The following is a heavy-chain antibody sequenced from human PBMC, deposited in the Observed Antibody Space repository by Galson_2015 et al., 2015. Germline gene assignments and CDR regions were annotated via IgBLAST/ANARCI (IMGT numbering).Heavy chain of an antibody. J-gene: IGHJ2*01. V-gene: IGHV3-30*18. CDR3: AKCESSGWYFDL. Sequence: SLRLSCAASGFTFSSYGMHWVRQAPGKGLEWVAVISYDGSNKYYADSVKGRFTISRDNSKNTLYLQMNSLRAEDTAVYYCAKCESSGWYFDLWGRGTLVTVSS. CDR2: ISYDGSNK. D-gene: IGHD6-19*01. CDR1: GFTFSSYG.